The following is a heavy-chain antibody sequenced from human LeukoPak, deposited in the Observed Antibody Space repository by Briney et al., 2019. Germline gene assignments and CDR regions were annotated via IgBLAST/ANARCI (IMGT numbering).Heavy chain of an antibody. CDR1: GFTFSDYY. J-gene: IGHJ6*02. D-gene: IGHD3-10*01. CDR3: ARAGGRRARGVIITYYGMDV. Sequence: GGPLRLSCAASGFTFSDYYMNWVRQAPGKGLEWVSYISSSGSTIYYADSVKGRFTISRDNAKNSLYLQMNSLRAEDTAVYYCARAGGRRARGVIITYYGMDVWGQGTTVTVSS. CDR2: ISSSGSTI. V-gene: IGHV3-11*04.